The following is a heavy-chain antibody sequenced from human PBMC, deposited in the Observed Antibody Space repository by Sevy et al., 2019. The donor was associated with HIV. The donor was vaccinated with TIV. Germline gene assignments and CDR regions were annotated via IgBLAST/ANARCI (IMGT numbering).Heavy chain of an antibody. CDR1: GFTFGSYA. D-gene: IGHD6-13*01. Sequence: GGSLRLSCAGSGFTFGSYAMNWVRQAPGKGLEWVAVISYDGSHKYYADSVKGRFTIARDYSNNTLYLQMNSLRADDTAVYYCARDPGSSWSSFDYWGQGTLVTVSS. CDR3: ARDPGSSWSSFDY. CDR2: ISYDGSHK. V-gene: IGHV3-30-3*01. J-gene: IGHJ4*02.